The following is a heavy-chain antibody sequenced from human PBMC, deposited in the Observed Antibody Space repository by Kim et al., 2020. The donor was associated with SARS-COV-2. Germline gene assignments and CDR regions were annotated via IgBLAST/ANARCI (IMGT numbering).Heavy chain of an antibody. CDR1: GGSISSGAYY. D-gene: IGHD4-17*01. CDR3: ARRDELYGDYYFDY. CDR2: IYYSGST. Sequence: SETLSLTCTVSGGSISSGAYYWNWIRQHPGKGLEWIGYIYYSGSTYYNPSLKSRITISVDTSKNQFSLKLSSVTAADTAVYYCARRDELYGDYYFDYWGQGTLVTVSS. V-gene: IGHV4-31*03. J-gene: IGHJ4*02.